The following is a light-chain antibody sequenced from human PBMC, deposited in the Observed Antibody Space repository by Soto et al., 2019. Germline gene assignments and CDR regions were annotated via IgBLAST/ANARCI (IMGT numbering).Light chain of an antibody. J-gene: IGLJ1*01. Sequence: QSVLTQPASVSGSPGQSITISCTGTSSDIGDYNYVSWYQQRPEKAPELMIYGVNNRPPGVSNRFSGSKSGNTASLTISGLQAEDEADYYCSSYTSSITYVFGTGTQLTVL. CDR3: SSYTSSITYV. CDR1: SSDIGDYNY. CDR2: GVN. V-gene: IGLV2-14*01.